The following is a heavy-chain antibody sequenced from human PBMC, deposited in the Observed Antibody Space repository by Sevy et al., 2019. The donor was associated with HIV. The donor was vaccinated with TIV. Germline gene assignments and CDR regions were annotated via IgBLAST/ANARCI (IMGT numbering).Heavy chain of an antibody. CDR2: MTGSGSYI. CDR1: GFTFSTST. D-gene: IGHD2-15*01. Sequence: GGSLRLSCAASGFTFSTSTMNWVRQAPGKGPEWVSLMTGSGSYIRYADSVKGRFNISRDNAKNSVFLQMNSLRVEDTAVYYCVRDGWNYWGQGTLVTVSS. J-gene: IGHJ4*02. V-gene: IGHV3-21*01. CDR3: VRDGWNY.